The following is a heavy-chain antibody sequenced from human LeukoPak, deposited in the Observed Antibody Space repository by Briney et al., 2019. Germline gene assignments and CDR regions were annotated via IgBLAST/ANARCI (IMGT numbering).Heavy chain of an antibody. D-gene: IGHD5-12*01. V-gene: IGHV3-7*04. CDR1: GFTFSSYW. CDR3: VREYSGYAFDY. J-gene: IGHJ4*02. CDR2: IKEDGSEK. Sequence: GVSLRLSCAASGFTFSSYWMSWVRRAPGKGLEWVAKIKEDGSEKYYVDSVKGRFTISRDNAKKSLYLQMNSLRAEDTAVYYCVREYSGYAFDYWGQGTLVTVSS.